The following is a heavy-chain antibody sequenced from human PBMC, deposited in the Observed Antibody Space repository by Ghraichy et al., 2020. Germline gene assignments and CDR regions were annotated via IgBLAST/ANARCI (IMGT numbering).Heavy chain of an antibody. V-gene: IGHV4-61*01. Sequence: SETLSLTCTVSGGSVSSGSYYWSWIRQPPGKGLEWIGYIYYSGSTNYNPSLKSRVTISVDTSKNQFSLKLSSVTAADTAVYYCASGGWWLLLPADAFDIWGQGTMVTVSS. CDR2: IYYSGST. CDR1: GGSVSSGSYY. D-gene: IGHD3-22*01. J-gene: IGHJ3*02. CDR3: ASGGWWLLLPADAFDI.